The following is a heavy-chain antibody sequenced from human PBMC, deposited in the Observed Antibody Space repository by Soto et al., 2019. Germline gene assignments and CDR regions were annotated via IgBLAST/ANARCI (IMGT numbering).Heavy chain of an antibody. V-gene: IGHV1-2*04. CDR3: ARGTPITYWYFDL. CDR1: RYAFTGYY. CDR2: INPNSGGT. J-gene: IGHJ2*01. Sequence: GAPVKVSWKACRYAFTGYYMRWGRQAPGQGLEWMGWINPNSGGTNYAQKFQGWVTMTRDTSISTAYMELSRLRSDDTAVYYCARGTPITYWYFDLWGRGTLVTVSS. D-gene: IGHD5-12*01.